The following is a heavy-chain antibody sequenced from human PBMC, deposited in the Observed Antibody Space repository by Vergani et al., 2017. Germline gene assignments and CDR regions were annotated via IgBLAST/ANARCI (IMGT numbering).Heavy chain of an antibody. Sequence: EVQLVQSGAEVKKPGESLKISCKGSGYSFTSYWIGWVRQMPGKGLEWMGIIYPGDSDTRYSPSFQGQVTISADKSISTAYLQWSSLKASDTAMYYCARHGVWCGGDCFIGDDAFDIWGQGTMVTVSS. CDR2: IYPGDSDT. CDR1: GYSFTSYW. V-gene: IGHV5-51*01. J-gene: IGHJ3*02. D-gene: IGHD2-21*02. CDR3: ARHGVWCGGDCFIGDDAFDI.